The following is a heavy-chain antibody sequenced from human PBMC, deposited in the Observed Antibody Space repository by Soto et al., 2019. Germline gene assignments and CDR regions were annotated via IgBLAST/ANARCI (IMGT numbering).Heavy chain of an antibody. V-gene: IGHV1-46*01. CDR3: ARDPRYCSGGSCYPPRGNSFDP. D-gene: IGHD2-15*01. J-gene: IGHJ5*02. Sequence: ASVKVTCKASGCTFTSYYMHWVRQAPGQGLEWMGIINPSGGSTSYAQKFQGRVTMTRDTSTSTVYMELSSLRSEDTAVYYCARDPRYCSGGSCYPPRGNSFDPWGQGTLVTVSS. CDR2: INPSGGST. CDR1: GCTFTSYY.